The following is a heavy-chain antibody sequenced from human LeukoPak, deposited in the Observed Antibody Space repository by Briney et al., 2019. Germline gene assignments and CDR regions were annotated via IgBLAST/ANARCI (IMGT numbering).Heavy chain of an antibody. J-gene: IGHJ6*03. CDR3: ARDNHGYYDFWSGYYGYYYYYMDV. D-gene: IGHD3-3*01. V-gene: IGHV4-31*03. CDR1: GGSISSGGYY. Sequence: SETLSLTCTVSGGSISSGGYYWSWTRQHPGKGLEWIGYIYYSGSTYYNPSLKSRVTISVDTSKNQFSLKLSSVTAADTAVYYCARDNHGYYDFWSGYYGYYYYYMDVWGKGTTVTVSS. CDR2: IYYSGST.